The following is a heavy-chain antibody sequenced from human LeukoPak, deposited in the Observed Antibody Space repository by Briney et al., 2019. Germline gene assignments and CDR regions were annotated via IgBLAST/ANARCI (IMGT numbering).Heavy chain of an antibody. J-gene: IGHJ4*02. CDR3: ARDLVYYYDSSGYYEPRPYYFDY. D-gene: IGHD3-22*01. V-gene: IGHV3-21*01. CDR1: GFTFSSYS. CDR2: ISSSSSYT. Sequence: GGSLRLSCAASGFTFSSYSMNWVRQAPGEGLEWVSSISSSSSYTYYADSVKGRFTISRDNAKNSLYLQMNSLRAEDTAVYYCARDLVYYYDSSGYYEPRPYYFDYWGQGTLVTVSS.